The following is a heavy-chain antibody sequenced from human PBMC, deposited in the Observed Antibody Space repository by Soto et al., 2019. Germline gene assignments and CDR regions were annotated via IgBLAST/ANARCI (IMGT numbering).Heavy chain of an antibody. CDR1: GGSTSSYY. CDR3: ARGDILTGYYNWVDYYYYGMDV. J-gene: IGHJ6*02. V-gene: IGHV4-59*01. Sequence: SETLALTCTVSGGSTSSYYWSWIRQPPGKGLEWIGYIYYSGSTNYNPSLKSRVTISVDTSKNQFSLKLSSVTAADTAVYYCARGDILTGYYNWVDYYYYGMDVWGQGTTVTVSS. CDR2: IYYSGST. D-gene: IGHD3-9*01.